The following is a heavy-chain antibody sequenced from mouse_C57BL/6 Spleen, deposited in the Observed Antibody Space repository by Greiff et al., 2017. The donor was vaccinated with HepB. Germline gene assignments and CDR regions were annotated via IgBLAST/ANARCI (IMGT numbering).Heavy chain of an antibody. D-gene: IGHD2-3*01. Sequence: EVQVVESGGGLVQPGGSLKLSCAASGFTFSDYYMYWVRQTPEKRLEWVAYISNGGGSTYYPDTVKGRFTISRDNAKNTLYLQMSRLKSEDTAMYYCARQSDKDKHDGYYFDYWGQGTTLTVSS. CDR3: ARQSDKDKHDGYYFDY. CDR1: GFTFSDYY. J-gene: IGHJ2*01. V-gene: IGHV5-12*01. CDR2: ISNGGGST.